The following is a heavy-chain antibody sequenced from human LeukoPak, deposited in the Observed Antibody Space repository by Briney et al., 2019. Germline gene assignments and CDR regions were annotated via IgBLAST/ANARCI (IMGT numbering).Heavy chain of an antibody. CDR2: IKDDGSDK. J-gene: IGHJ4*02. Sequence: GGFLRLSCAASGFTFIESSMTWVRQAPGKGLEWVAHIKDDGSDKYYVDSVTGRFTISRDNTKNSLFLQMNSLRAEDTAVYYCARGYTYVFDWGQGTLVTVSS. CDR1: GFTFIESS. D-gene: IGHD5-18*01. CDR3: ARGYTYVFD. V-gene: IGHV3-7*02.